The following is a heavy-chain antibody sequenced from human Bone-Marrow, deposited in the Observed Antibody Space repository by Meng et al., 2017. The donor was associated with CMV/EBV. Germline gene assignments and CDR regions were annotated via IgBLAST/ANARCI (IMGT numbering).Heavy chain of an antibody. CDR3: ARELGYGGNPDY. Sequence: ASVKVSCKASGYTFTGYYMHWVRQAPGQGLEWMGWINPNSGGTNYAQKFQGRVTMTTDTSTSTAYMELRSLRSDDTAVYYCARELGYGGNPDYWGQGTLVTVSS. CDR1: GYTFTGYY. D-gene: IGHD4/OR15-4a*01. CDR2: INPNSGGT. J-gene: IGHJ4*02. V-gene: IGHV1-2*02.